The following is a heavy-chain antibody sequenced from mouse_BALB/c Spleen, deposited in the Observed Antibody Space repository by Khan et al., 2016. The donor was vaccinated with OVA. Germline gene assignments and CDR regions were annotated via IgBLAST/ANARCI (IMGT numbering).Heavy chain of an antibody. CDR3: ARSTYRYAFVY. J-gene: IGHJ3*01. D-gene: IGHD2-12*01. CDR2: IIYTGYT. CDR1: GDSITSGY. Sequence: LEESGPSLVKPSQTLSLTCSVTGDSITSGYWNWIRKFPGNKLEYMGYIIYTGYTYYNPSLKSRISITRHTSKNQYYLQVSSVTDEDTATYYCARSTYRYAFVYWGQGTLVTVSA. V-gene: IGHV3-8*02.